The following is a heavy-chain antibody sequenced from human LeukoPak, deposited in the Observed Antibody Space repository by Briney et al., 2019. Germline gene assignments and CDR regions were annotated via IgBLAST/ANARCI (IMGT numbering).Heavy chain of an antibody. Sequence: PSETLSLTCAVSGGSISSGGYSWSWIRQPPGKGLEWIGYIYHSGSTYYNPSLKSRVTISVDRSKNQFSLKLSSVTAADTAVYYCARSPYNGGWYGNWGQGTLVTVSS. D-gene: IGHD6-19*01. CDR1: GGSISSGGYS. J-gene: IGHJ4*02. CDR3: ARSPYNGGWYGN. CDR2: IYHSGST. V-gene: IGHV4-30-2*02.